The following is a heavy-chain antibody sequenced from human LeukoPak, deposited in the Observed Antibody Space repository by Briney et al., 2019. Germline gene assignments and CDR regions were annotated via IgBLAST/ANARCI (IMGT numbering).Heavy chain of an antibody. J-gene: IGHJ6*03. Sequence: SETLSLTCAVSGGSISSSSYYWGWIRQPPGKGLEWIGSIDYSGSPCYRPSLKSRATISVDTSKRQVSLKLSSVTAADTAVYYCARETNDYFDSSAYMDVWGQGTTVTASS. V-gene: IGHV4-39*07. D-gene: IGHD3-22*01. CDR2: IDYSGSP. CDR1: GGSISSSSYY. CDR3: ARETNDYFDSSAYMDV.